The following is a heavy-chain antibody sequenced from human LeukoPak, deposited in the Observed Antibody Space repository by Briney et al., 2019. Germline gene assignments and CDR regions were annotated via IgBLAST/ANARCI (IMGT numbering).Heavy chain of an antibody. V-gene: IGHV4-31*03. CDR1: GGSISSGGYY. CDR2: IYYSGST. Sequence: SETLSLTCTVSGGSISSGGYYWSWIRQHPGKGLEWIGYIYYSGSTYYNPSLKSRVTISVDTSKNQFSPKLSSVTAADTAVYYCARETMVRGVSPWGQGTLVTVSS. J-gene: IGHJ5*02. D-gene: IGHD3-10*01. CDR3: ARETMVRGVSP.